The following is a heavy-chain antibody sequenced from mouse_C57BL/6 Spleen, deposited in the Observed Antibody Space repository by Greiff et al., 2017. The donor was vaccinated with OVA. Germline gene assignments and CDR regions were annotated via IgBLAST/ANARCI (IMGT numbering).Heavy chain of an antibody. J-gene: IGHJ4*01. V-gene: IGHV1-50*01. CDR3: AKGLRRWDAMDD. D-gene: IGHD2-4*01. Sequence: QVQLQQPGAELVKPGASVKLSCKASGYTFTSYWMQWVKQRPGQGLEWIGEIDPSDSYTNYNQKFKGKATLTVDTSSSTAYMQLSSLTSEDSAVYYCAKGLRRWDAMDDWGQGTSVTVSS. CDR2: IDPSDSYT. CDR1: GYTFTSYW.